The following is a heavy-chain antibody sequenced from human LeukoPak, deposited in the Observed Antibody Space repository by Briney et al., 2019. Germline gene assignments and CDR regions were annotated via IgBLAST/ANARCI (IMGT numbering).Heavy chain of an antibody. CDR3: ARSASPFSAAIDY. Sequence: GGSLRLSCAASGFTFSSYAMHWVRQAPGKGLEYVSAISSNGGSTYYANSVKGRFTISRDNSKNTLYLQMGSLRAEDMAVYYCARSASPFSAAIDYWGQGTLVTVSS. V-gene: IGHV3-64*01. CDR1: GFTFSSYA. CDR2: ISSNGGST. D-gene: IGHD2-2*01. J-gene: IGHJ4*02.